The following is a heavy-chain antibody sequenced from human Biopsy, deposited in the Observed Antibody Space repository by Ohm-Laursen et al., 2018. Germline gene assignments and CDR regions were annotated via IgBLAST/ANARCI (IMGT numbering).Heavy chain of an antibody. CDR2: IWYDGTNE. D-gene: IGHD6-19*01. CDR3: ARGLSSGWYGYFDV. J-gene: IGHJ2*01. Sequence: SLRLSCAASGFTFGHYAMHWVRQAPGKGLEWISLIWYDGTNENYADSVKGRFTISRGNSKNTLYLQINTLTLEDTAFYYCARGLSSGWYGYFDVWGRGTLVTVSS. CDR1: GFTFGHYA. V-gene: IGHV3-33*04.